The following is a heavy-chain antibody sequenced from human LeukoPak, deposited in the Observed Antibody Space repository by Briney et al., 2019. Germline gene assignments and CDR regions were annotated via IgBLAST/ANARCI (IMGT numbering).Heavy chain of an antibody. Sequence: ASVKVSCKASGYAFTGYYIHWVRQAPGQGLEWMGWINPNTGYTFHAQKFQGRVTVTRDTSITTAYMEVSRLNSDDTAVYYCARGAVGYNAGWFDPWGQGTLVTVSS. D-gene: IGHD1-1*01. CDR2: INPNTGYT. CDR3: ARGAVGYNAGWFDP. J-gene: IGHJ5*02. CDR1: GYAFTGYY. V-gene: IGHV1-2*02.